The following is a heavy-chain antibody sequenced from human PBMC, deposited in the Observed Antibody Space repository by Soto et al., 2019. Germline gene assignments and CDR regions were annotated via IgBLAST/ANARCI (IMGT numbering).Heavy chain of an antibody. V-gene: IGHV3-15*01. J-gene: IGHJ6*03. D-gene: IGHD6-13*01. CDR2: IKSKTDGGTT. CDR3: TTGGIAGGYYMDV. CDR1: GFTFSNAW. Sequence: EVQLVESGGGLVKPGGSLRLSCAASGFTFSNAWMSWVRQAPGKGLEWVGRIKSKTDGGTTDYAAPVKGRFTISRDDSKNTLYLQMNSLKTEDTAVYYCTTGGIAGGYYMDVWGKGTTVTVSS.